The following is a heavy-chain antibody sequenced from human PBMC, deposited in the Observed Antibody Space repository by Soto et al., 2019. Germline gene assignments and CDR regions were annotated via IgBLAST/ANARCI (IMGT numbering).Heavy chain of an antibody. V-gene: IGHV2-26*01. Sequence: QVTLKESGPVLVKPTETLTLTWTVSGFSRSNARMGVSWIRQSPGKALEWLAHIFSNDEKSYSTSLKSRLTISKDTSKSQVVLTMTNKDPVDTGTEYCARSDILTGPSDYWGQGTLVTVSS. J-gene: IGHJ4*02. CDR2: IFSNDEK. CDR1: GFSRSNARMG. CDR3: ARSDILTGPSDY. D-gene: IGHD3-9*01.